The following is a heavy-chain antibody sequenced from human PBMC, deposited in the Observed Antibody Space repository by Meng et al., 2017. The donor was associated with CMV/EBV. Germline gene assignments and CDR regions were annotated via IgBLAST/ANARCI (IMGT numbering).Heavy chain of an antibody. Sequence: ASVTVSCKASVYTFTGYFMHWVRQAPGQGLEWMGWINANSGGTNYAVKFQGRVTMTRDTSITTAYMELSRLRSDDTAVYYCARVSDFWSTPWGFDPWGQGTLVTVSS. D-gene: IGHD3-3*01. V-gene: IGHV1-2*02. CDR3: ARVSDFWSTPWGFDP. CDR1: VYTFTGYF. CDR2: INANSGGT. J-gene: IGHJ5*01.